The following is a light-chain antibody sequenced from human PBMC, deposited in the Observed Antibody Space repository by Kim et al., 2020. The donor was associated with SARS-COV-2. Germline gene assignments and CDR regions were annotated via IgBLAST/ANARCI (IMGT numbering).Light chain of an antibody. CDR1: QGISSY. J-gene: IGKJ4*01. CDR2: SAS. V-gene: IGKV1-9*01. Sequence: IQLTQSPSSLSASVGDRVTITCRASQGISSYLAWYQQKPGLAPKVLIFSASTLQSGVPSRFSGSGSGTDFTLTISSLQPEDFATYYCQQLSSYPLTFGGGTKVEIK. CDR3: QQLSSYPLT.